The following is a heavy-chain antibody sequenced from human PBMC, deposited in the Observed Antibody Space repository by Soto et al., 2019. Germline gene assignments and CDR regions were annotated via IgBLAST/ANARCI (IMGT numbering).Heavy chain of an antibody. D-gene: IGHD5-18*01. J-gene: IGHJ4*02. CDR3: ASGIQLWLRRINNGYSG. CDR2: IIPMFGTA. Sequence: QVQLVQSGAEVKKPESSVKVSCKAPGGTFSTYAISWVRQAPGQGIEWMGGIIPMFGTANYAQRFQDRVTFTADESTNKVYMELSSLRSEDTAVYFCASGIQLWLRRINNGYSGWGQGTLVTVSS. V-gene: IGHV1-69*12. CDR1: GGTFSTYA.